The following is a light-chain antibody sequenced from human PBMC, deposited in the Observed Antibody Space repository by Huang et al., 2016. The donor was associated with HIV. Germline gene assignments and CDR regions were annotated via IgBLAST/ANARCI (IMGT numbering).Light chain of an antibody. Sequence: DIIMTQSPDSLAVSLGERATLNCRSSQSVYSSSLSKDYMAWFQQKPGQPPRLLLFWASTREAGVPDRFSGSGSGTHFTLTIANLEAEDAAIYYCQQYYSSPQTFGQGTRVEVK. J-gene: IGKJ1*01. CDR1: QSVYSSSLSKDY. CDR3: QQYYSSPQT. CDR2: WAS. V-gene: IGKV4-1*01.